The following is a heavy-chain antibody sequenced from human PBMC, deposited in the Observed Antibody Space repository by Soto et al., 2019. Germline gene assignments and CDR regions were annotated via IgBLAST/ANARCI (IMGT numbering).Heavy chain of an antibody. CDR1: GGTFSSYA. CDR3: ARAYDFWSGGRPPYYYYGMDV. J-gene: IGHJ6*02. Sequence: SSVKVSCKASGGTFSSYALSWVRQAPGQGLEWMGGIIPIFGTANNAQKFQGRVTITADESTSTAYMELSSLRSEDTAVYYCARAYDFWSGGRPPYYYYGMDVWG. V-gene: IGHV1-69*13. CDR2: IIPIFGTA. D-gene: IGHD3-3*01.